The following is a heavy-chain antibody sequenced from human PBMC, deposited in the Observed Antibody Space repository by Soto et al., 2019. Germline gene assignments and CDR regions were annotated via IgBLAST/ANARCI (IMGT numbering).Heavy chain of an antibody. Sequence: VGSLRLSCAASGFTFSSYGMHWVRQAPGKGLEWVAVIWYDGSNKYYADSVKGRFTISRDNSKNTLYLQMNSLRAEDTAVYYCARDLLMIVDPNYYYYYGMDVCGQRTTVTVSS. CDR3: ARDLLMIVDPNYYYYYGMDV. CDR1: GFTFSSYG. CDR2: IWYDGSNK. D-gene: IGHD3-22*01. V-gene: IGHV3-33*01. J-gene: IGHJ6*02.